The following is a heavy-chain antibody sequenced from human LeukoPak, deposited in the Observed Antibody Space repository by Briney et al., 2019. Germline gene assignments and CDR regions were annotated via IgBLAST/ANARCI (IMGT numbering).Heavy chain of an antibody. CDR2: IKRDGGEK. D-gene: IGHD4-23*01. J-gene: IGHJ4*02. Sequence: GGSLRLSCAASEFTFFTYWMSWVRQAPGKGLEWVANIKRDGGEKYYVDSVKGRFTISRDNSKNTLYLQMNSLRAEDTAVYYCAKEYGGNSGLDYWGQGTLVTVSS. CDR3: AKEYGGNSGLDY. V-gene: IGHV3-7*01. CDR1: EFTFFTYW.